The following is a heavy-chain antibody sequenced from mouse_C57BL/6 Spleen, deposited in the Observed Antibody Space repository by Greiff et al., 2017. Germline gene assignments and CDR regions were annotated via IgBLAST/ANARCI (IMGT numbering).Heavy chain of an antibody. CDR2: ISYDGSN. Sequence: EVKLQASGPGLVKPSQSLSLTCSVTGYSITSGYYWNWIRQFPGNKLEWMGYISYDGSNNYNPSLKNRISITRDTSKNQFFLTLNSVTTEDTATYYCARGGYSNAWFAYWGQGALVTVSA. J-gene: IGHJ3*01. V-gene: IGHV3-6*01. D-gene: IGHD2-5*01. CDR3: ARGGYSNAWFAY. CDR1: GYSITSGYY.